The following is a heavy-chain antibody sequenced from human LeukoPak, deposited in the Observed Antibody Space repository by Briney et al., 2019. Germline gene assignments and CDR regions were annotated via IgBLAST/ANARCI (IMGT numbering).Heavy chain of an antibody. Sequence: SETLSLTCSVSGDSISSYYWSWIRQPAGKGLEWIGRIYTSGSTNYNPSLKSRVTMSVDTSKNKFSLKLSSVTAADTAVYYCARDDYYYGSGSYYPFDYWGQGTLVTVSS. CDR2: IYTSGST. CDR1: GDSISSYY. CDR3: ARDDYYYGSGSYYPFDY. D-gene: IGHD3-10*01. V-gene: IGHV4-4*07. J-gene: IGHJ4*02.